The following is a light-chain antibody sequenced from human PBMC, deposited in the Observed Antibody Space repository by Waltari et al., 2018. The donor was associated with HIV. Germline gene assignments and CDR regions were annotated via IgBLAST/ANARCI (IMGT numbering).Light chain of an antibody. Sequence: EIVLTQSPGTLSLSPGERATLSCRASQSVSSSYLDWYQQKPGQTPRLLIYDASNRATGIPDRFSGSGSGTDFTLTISRLEPEDFAVYSCQQYGSSPYTFGQGTKLEIK. J-gene: IGKJ2*01. CDR3: QQYGSSPYT. CDR1: QSVSSSY. CDR2: DAS. V-gene: IGKV3-20*01.